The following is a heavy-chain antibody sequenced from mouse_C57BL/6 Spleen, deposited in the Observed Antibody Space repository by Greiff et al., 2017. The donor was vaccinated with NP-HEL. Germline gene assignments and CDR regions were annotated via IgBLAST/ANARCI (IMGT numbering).Heavy chain of an antibody. CDR2: IDPSDSYT. CDR3: ARCPYYGNYVGGYFDV. V-gene: IGHV1-50*01. J-gene: IGHJ1*03. Sequence: VQLQQPGAELVKPGASVKLSCKASGYTFTSYWMQWVKQRPGQGLEWIGEIDPSDSYTNYNQKFKGKATLTVDTSSSTAYMQLSSLTSEDSAVYYCARCPYYGNYVGGYFDVWGTGTTVTVSS. CDR1: GYTFTSYW. D-gene: IGHD2-1*01.